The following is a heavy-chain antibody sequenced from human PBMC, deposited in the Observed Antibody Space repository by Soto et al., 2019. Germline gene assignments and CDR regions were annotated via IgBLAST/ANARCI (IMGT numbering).Heavy chain of an antibody. CDR3: AKDMVPGYSGSYYRFEGEFDY. Sequence: EVQLVESGGGLVQPGRSLRLSCAASGFTFDDYAMHWVRQAPGKGLAWVSGISWNSGSIGYADSVKGRFTISRDNAKNSLYLQMNSLRAEDTALYYCAKDMVPGYSGSYYRFEGEFDYWGQGTLVNVSS. CDR1: GFTFDDYA. D-gene: IGHD1-26*01. V-gene: IGHV3-9*01. CDR2: ISWNSGSI. J-gene: IGHJ4*02.